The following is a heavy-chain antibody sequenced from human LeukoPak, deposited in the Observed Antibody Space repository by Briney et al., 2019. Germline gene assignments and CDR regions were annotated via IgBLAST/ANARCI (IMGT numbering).Heavy chain of an antibody. CDR2: IYYSGST. V-gene: IGHV4-59*01. CDR3: ARGSSSSSIYFDY. J-gene: IGHJ4*02. CDR1: GGSISSYY. D-gene: IGHD6-13*01. Sequence: PSETLSLTCTVSGGSISSYYWSWIRQPPGKGLEWIGYIYYSGSTSYNPSLKSRVTISVDTSKNQFSLKLSSVTAADTAVYYCARGSSSSSIYFDYWGQGTLVTVSS.